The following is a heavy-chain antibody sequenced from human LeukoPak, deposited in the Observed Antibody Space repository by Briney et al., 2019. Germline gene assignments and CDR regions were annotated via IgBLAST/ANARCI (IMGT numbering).Heavy chain of an antibody. D-gene: IGHD4-17*01. Sequence: KPSETLSLTCTVSGGPISSYYWSWIRQPAGKGLEWIGRIYTSGSTNYNPSLKSRVTMSVDTSKNQFSLKLSSVTAADTAVYYCARERSAVTILNPYYFDYWGQGTLVTVSS. CDR1: GGPISSYY. CDR3: ARERSAVTILNPYYFDY. V-gene: IGHV4-4*07. CDR2: IYTSGST. J-gene: IGHJ4*02.